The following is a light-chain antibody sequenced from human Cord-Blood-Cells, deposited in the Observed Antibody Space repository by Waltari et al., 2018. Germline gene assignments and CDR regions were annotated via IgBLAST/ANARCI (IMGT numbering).Light chain of an antibody. CDR2: DVS. J-gene: IGLJ2*01. V-gene: IGLV2-11*01. CDR3: CSYAGSYTFVV. Sequence: QSVLTQPRSVSGSPGQSVTISCTGTSSDVGGYNYVSCYQQHPGKAPKLMIYDVSKRPSGVPDRFSGSKSGNTASLTISGLQAEDEADYYCCSYAGSYTFVVFGGGTKLTVL. CDR1: SSDVGGYNY.